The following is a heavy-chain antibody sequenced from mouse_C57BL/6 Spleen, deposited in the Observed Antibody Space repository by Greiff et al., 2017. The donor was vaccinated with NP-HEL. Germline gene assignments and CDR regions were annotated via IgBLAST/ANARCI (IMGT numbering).Heavy chain of an antibody. V-gene: IGHV1-69*01. Sequence: QVQLQQPGAELVMPGASVKLSCKASGYTFTSYWMHWVKQRPGQGLEWIGEIDPSDSYTNYNQKFKGKSTLTVDKSSSTAYMQLSSLTSEDSAVYYCARNWEYAMDGWGQGTSVTVSS. CDR1: GYTFTSYW. D-gene: IGHD4-1*01. CDR2: IDPSDSYT. CDR3: ARNWEYAMDG. J-gene: IGHJ4*01.